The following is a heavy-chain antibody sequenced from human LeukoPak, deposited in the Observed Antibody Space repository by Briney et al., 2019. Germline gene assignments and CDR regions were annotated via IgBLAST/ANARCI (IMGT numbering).Heavy chain of an antibody. J-gene: IGHJ6*03. CDR3: AREQDCQYYSGLGPDSGSYYMDV. CDR1: GYTFTGYY. Sequence: ASVKVSCKASGYTFTGYYMHWVRQAPGQGLEWMGWISAYNGNTNYAQKLQGRVTMTTDTSTSTAYMELRSLRSDDTAVYYCAREQDCQYYSGLGPDSGSYYMDVWGKGTTVTVSS. V-gene: IGHV1-18*04. CDR2: ISAYNGNT. D-gene: IGHD3-10*01.